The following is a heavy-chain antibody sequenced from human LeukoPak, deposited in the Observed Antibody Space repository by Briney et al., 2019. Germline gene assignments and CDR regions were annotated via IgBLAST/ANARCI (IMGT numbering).Heavy chain of an antibody. D-gene: IGHD3-16*02. CDR3: ARANGVIVDNYFDY. V-gene: IGHV4-38-2*02. Sequence: SETLSLTCTVSAYSISSGYYWGWIRQPPGKGLEWIGSLSHSGSTFYNPSLKSRVTISVDTSKNQFSLKLSSVTAADTAVYYCARANGVIVDNYFDYWGQGTLVTVSS. CDR1: AYSISSGYY. J-gene: IGHJ4*02. CDR2: LSHSGST.